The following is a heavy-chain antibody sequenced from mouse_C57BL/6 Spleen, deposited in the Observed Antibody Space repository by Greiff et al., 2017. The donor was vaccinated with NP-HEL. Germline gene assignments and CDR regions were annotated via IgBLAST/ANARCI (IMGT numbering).Heavy chain of an antibody. J-gene: IGHJ2*01. CDR1: GFTFSSYA. Sequence: EVQVVESGEGLVKPGGSLKLSCAASGFTFSSYAMSWVRQTPEKRLEWVAYISSGGDYIYYADTVKGRFTISRDNARNTLYLQMSSLKSEDTAMYYCTRDLTTVVAGYFDYWGQGTTLTVSS. V-gene: IGHV5-9-1*02. D-gene: IGHD1-1*01. CDR3: TRDLTTVVAGYFDY. CDR2: ISSGGDYI.